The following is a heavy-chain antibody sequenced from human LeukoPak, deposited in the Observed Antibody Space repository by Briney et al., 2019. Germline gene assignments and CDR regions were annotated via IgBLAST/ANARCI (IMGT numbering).Heavy chain of an antibody. Sequence: GASVKVSCKASGYTFTSYGISWVRQAPGQGLEWMGWISAYNGNTNYAQKLQGRVTMTTDTSTSTAYMELRSLRSDDTAVYYCARDFYYYGSGSYLFDYWGQGTLVTVSP. CDR2: ISAYNGNT. V-gene: IGHV1-18*01. D-gene: IGHD3-10*01. J-gene: IGHJ4*02. CDR3: ARDFYYYGSGSYLFDY. CDR1: GYTFTSYG.